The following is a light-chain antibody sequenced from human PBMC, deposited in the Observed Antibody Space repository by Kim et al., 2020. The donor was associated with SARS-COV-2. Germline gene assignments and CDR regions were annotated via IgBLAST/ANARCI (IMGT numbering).Light chain of an antibody. CDR1: QSVSTN. CDR2: GAF. CDR3: QQYDDWPVYA. V-gene: IGKV3-15*01. Sequence: VSPGERVTLSCRASQSVSTNLGWYQRRPGQPPRLLIYGAFTRATGIPARFSGSGSGTEFTLTISSLQSEDSAVYYCQQYDDWPVYAFGPGTKLEI. J-gene: IGKJ2*01.